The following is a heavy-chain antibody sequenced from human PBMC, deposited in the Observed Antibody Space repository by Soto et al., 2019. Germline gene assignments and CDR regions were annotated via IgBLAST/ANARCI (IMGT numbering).Heavy chain of an antibody. CDR1: GGSISSYY. D-gene: IGHD3-9*01. CDR2: IYYSGST. CDR3: ARNVLRYFDWIGYGMDV. Sequence: SETLSLTCTVSGGSISSYYWSWIRQPPGKGLEWIGYIYYSGSTNYNPSLKSRVTISVDTSKNQFSLKLSSVTAADTAVYYCARNVLRYFDWIGYGMDVWGQGTTVTVSS. J-gene: IGHJ6*02. V-gene: IGHV4-59*01.